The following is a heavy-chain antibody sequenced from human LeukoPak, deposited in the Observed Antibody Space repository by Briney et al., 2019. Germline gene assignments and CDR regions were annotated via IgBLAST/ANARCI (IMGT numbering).Heavy chain of an antibody. Sequence: PGGSLRLSCAASGFTFSSYGMHWVRQAPGKGLEWVAVIWYDGSNKYYADSVKGRFTISRDNSKNTLYLQMNSLRAEDTAVYYCARGWRGITMVQGVNFDYWGQGTLVTVSS. CDR3: ARGWRGITMVQGVNFDY. CDR1: GFTFSSYG. J-gene: IGHJ4*02. V-gene: IGHV3-33*01. CDR2: IWYDGSNK. D-gene: IGHD3-10*01.